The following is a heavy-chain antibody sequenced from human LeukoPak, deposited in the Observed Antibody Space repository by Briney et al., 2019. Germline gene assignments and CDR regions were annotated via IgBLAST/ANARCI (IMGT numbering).Heavy chain of an antibody. CDR2: IIPIHGIA. D-gene: IGHD5-18*01. V-gene: IGHV1-69*02. CDR3: ARHVDTAMVIWDHNYYYYGMDV. Sequence: SVKVSCKASGGTFSSYTISWVRQAPGQGLEWMGRIIPIHGIANYAQKFQGRVTITADKSASTAYMELSSLRSEDTAVYYCARHVDTAMVIWDHNYYYYGMDVWGQGTTVTVSS. CDR1: GGTFSSYT. J-gene: IGHJ6*02.